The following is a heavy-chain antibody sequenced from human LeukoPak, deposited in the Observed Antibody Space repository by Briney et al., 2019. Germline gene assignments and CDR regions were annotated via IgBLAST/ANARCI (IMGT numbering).Heavy chain of an antibody. D-gene: IGHD2-2*01. CDR3: AREIVVVPAASRTHYYYYGMDV. CDR1: GFTFSSYA. V-gene: IGHV3-66*02. J-gene: IGHJ6*02. Sequence: GGSLRLSCAASGFTFSSYAMSWVRQAPGKGLEWVSVIYSGGSTYYADSVKGRFTISRDNSKNTLYLQMNSLRAEDTAVYYCAREIVVVPAASRTHYYYYGMDVWGQGTTVTVSS. CDR2: IYSGGST.